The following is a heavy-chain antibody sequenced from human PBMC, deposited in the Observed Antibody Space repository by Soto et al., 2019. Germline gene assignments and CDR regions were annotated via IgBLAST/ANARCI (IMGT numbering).Heavy chain of an antibody. CDR2: IFPGDSDT. J-gene: IGHJ4*02. CDR1: GYNFGAYR. CDR3: ARGGIIGTPPDY. Sequence: PGESLKISCQGSGYNFGAYRIGWVRQMPGKGLEWMGIIFPGDSDTRYRPSFQGQVTISVDRSINTAYLQWSSLKASDTAMYFRARGGIIGTPPDYWGQGTQVTVSS. V-gene: IGHV5-51*01. D-gene: IGHD1-7*01.